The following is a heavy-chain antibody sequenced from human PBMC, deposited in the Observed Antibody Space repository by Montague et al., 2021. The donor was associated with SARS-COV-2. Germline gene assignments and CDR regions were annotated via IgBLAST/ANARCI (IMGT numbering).Heavy chain of an antibody. Sequence: SETLSLTCAVESGAFSEWYWTWIRQPTGKSLEWIVEINHTVSATYKPSLKSRVTLSVDSSKNQFSLKLQSVTAADTAVYYCARGQVTIFGMLIFIPGAGHLDGWGQGTSVTVSS. CDR3: ARGQVTIFGMLIFIPGAGHLDG. CDR1: SGAFSEWY. J-gene: IGHJ3*01. D-gene: IGHD3-3*01. V-gene: IGHV4-34*01. CDR2: INHTVSA.